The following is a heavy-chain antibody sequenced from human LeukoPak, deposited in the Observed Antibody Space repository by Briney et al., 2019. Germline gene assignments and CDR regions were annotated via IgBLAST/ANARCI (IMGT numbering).Heavy chain of an antibody. CDR3: AKDTEWSSGWSTSPFDY. D-gene: IGHD6-19*01. CDR2: ISGSGGST. CDR1: GFTFSSYA. J-gene: IGHJ4*02. V-gene: IGHV3-23*01. Sequence: GGSLRLSCAASGFTFSSYAMSWVRQAPGKGLEWVSAISGSGGSTYYADSVKGRFTISRDNAKNSLYLQMNSLRAEDTALYYCAKDTEWSSGWSTSPFDYWGQGTLVTVSS.